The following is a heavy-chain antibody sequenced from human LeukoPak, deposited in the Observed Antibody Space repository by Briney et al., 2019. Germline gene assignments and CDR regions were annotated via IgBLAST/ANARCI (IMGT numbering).Heavy chain of an antibody. CDR1: GGSISSYY. J-gene: IGHJ5*02. CDR3: ARSARYDYVWGSYRYTWFDP. Sequence: PSETLSLTCTVSGGSISSYYWSWIRQPPGKGLEWIGYIYYSGSTNYNPSLKSRVTISVDTSKNQFSLKLSSVTAADTAVYYCARSARYDYVWGSYRYTWFDPWGQGTLVTVSS. V-gene: IGHV4-59*01. CDR2: IYYSGST. D-gene: IGHD3-16*02.